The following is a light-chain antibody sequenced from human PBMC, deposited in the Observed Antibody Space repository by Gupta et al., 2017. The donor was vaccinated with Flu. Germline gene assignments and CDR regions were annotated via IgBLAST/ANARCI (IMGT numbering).Light chain of an antibody. CDR1: QSIINY. CDR2: RAS. Sequence: SSLSASVGDRVTITCRASQSIINYLNWYQKKPGEAPKLLVYRASSLQSGVPSRFRGSGSGTDFTLTIGSLQPENWATYFCQQSYSTPLLTFGPGTKVDIK. CDR3: QQSYSTPLLT. J-gene: IGKJ3*01. V-gene: IGKV1-39*01.